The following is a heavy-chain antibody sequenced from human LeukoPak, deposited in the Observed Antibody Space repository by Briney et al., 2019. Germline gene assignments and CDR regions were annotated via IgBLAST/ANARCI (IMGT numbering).Heavy chain of an antibody. CDR1: GFTFSSYA. CDR3: AKGGASSSWSPLDY. CDR2: ISGSGGST. D-gene: IGHD6-13*01. Sequence: GGSLRLSCAASGFTFSSYAMSWVRQAPGKGLEWVSAISGSGGSTYYADSVKGRFTISRDNSKNTLYLQMNSLRTEDTALYYCAKGGASSSWSPLDYWGQGTLVTVSS. V-gene: IGHV3-23*01. J-gene: IGHJ4*02.